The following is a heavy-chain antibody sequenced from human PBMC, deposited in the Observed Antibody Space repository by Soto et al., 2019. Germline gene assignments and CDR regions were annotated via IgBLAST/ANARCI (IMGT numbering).Heavy chain of an antibody. CDR2: IYYSGRT. J-gene: IGHJ4*02. CDR3: ARQGGIDIVVVDDY. V-gene: IGHV4-39*01. CDR1: GGSISSSSYY. D-gene: IGHD2-2*01. Sequence: PSETLSLTCTVSGGSISSSSYYWGWIRQPPGKGLEWIGRIYYSGRTYYNPSLKSRVTISVDTSKNQFSLKLSSVTAAYTAVYYCARQGGIDIVVVDDYWGQGTLVTVSS.